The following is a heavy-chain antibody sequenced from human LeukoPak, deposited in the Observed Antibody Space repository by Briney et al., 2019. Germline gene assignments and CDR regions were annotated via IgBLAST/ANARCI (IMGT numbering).Heavy chain of an antibody. Sequence: GGSLRLSCAASGFTFSSYTMNWVRQAPGKGLEWVSSISSSSNYIYYADSVKSRLTISRDNAKNSLYLQMNSLRAEDTAVYYCARDPTPRYCSGGSCYTHYGMDVWGQGTTVTVSS. D-gene: IGHD2-15*01. V-gene: IGHV3-21*01. J-gene: IGHJ6*02. CDR3: ARDPTPRYCSGGSCYTHYGMDV. CDR2: ISSSSNYI. CDR1: GFTFSSYT.